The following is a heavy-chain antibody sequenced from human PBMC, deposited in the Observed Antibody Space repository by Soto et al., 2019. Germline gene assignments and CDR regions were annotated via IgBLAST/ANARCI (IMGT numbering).Heavy chain of an antibody. Sequence: QVPLQESGPGLVKPSQTLSLTCTVSGGSISSGDYYWRWIRQPPVKGLEWIGYIYYSGSTYYNPSLKSRVTISVDTSKNQFSLNLSSVTAADTAVYYCARATYYSDTGGSPPLDYWGQGTLVTVSS. CDR1: GGSISSGDYY. D-gene: IGHD3-22*01. V-gene: IGHV4-30-4*01. J-gene: IGHJ4*02. CDR2: IYYSGST. CDR3: ARATYYSDTGGSPPLDY.